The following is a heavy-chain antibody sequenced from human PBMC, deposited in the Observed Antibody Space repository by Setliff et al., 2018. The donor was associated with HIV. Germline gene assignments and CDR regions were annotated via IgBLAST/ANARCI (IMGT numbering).Heavy chain of an antibody. D-gene: IGHD1-26*01. V-gene: IGHV4-38-2*01. Sequence: SETLSLTCGVSGYSISSDYCWGWIRQPPGKGLEWIGNMCHGGNNNYYNPSLKSRVTISVDTSKNQFSLKLSSVTAADTAVYYCARVEGATPDAFDIWGQGTMVTVSS. J-gene: IGHJ3*02. CDR3: ARVEGATPDAFDI. CDR2: MCHGGNNN. CDR1: GYSISSDYC.